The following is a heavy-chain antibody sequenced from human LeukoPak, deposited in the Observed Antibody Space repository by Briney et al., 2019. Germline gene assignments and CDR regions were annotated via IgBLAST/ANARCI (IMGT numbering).Heavy chain of an antibody. V-gene: IGHV3-66*01. J-gene: IGHJ4*02. Sequence: GGSLRLSCAASGFDVSTNHMTWVRQAPGKGLEWVSVISNSGIIYYADSVKGRLTISRDNSKNTMYLQMNDLRAEDTAVYYCAGYGGYSFWGQGTLVTVSS. D-gene: IGHD4-23*01. CDR3: AGYGGYSF. CDR1: GFDVSTNH. CDR2: ISNSGII.